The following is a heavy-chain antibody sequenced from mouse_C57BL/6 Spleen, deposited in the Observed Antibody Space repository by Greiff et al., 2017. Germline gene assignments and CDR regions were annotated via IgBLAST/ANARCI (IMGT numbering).Heavy chain of an antibody. CDR1: GYTFTSYW. V-gene: IGHV1-74*01. CDR3: AIIYYGSSYPAWFAY. J-gene: IGHJ3*01. CDR2: IHPSDSDT. Sequence: QVQLQQPGAELVKPGASVKVSCKASGYTFTSYWMHWVKQRPGQGLEWIGRIHPSDSDTNYNQKFNGKATLTVDKSSSTAYMQLSSLTSEDSAVYYCAIIYYGSSYPAWFAYWGQGTLVTVSA. D-gene: IGHD1-1*01.